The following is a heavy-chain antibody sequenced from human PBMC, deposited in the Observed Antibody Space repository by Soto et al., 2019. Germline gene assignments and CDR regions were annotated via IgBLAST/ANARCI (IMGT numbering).Heavy chain of an antibody. D-gene: IGHD3-9*01. CDR3: ARGDYDILTGYPDY. Sequence: GGSLRLSCAASGFTFSSYAMSWVRQAPGKGLEWVSGTSGNGGSTYYADSVKGRFTISRDNSKNTLYLQMNSLRAEDTAVYYCARGDYDILTGYPDYWGQGTLVTVSS. J-gene: IGHJ4*02. V-gene: IGHV3-23*01. CDR2: TSGNGGST. CDR1: GFTFSSYA.